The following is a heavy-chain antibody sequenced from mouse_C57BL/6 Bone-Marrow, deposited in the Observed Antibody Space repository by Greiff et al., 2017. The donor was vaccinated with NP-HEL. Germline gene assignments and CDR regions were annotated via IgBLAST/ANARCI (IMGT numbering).Heavy chain of an antibody. V-gene: IGHV7-3*01. CDR2: IRNKANGYTT. CDR3: ARILHYYGSSYWYFDV. D-gene: IGHD1-1*01. Sequence: DVMLVESGGGLVQPGGSLSLSCAASGFTFTDYYMSWVRQPPGKALEWLGFIRNKANGYTTEYSASVKGRFTISRDNSQSILYLQMNALRAEDSATYYCARILHYYGSSYWYFDVWGTGTTVTVSS. CDR1: GFTFTDYY. J-gene: IGHJ1*03.